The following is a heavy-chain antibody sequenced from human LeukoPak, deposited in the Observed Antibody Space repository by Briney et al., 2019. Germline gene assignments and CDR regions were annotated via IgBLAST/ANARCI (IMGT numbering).Heavy chain of an antibody. CDR1: EFSLSTSGVG. J-gene: IGHJ4*02. D-gene: IGHD3-3*01. CDR2: IYWNDDK. CDR3: AHSQGRYQWSGLFDY. Sequence: VSGPTLVKPTQTLTLTCTFSEFSLSTSGVGVGWIRQPPGKAREWLALIYWNDDKRYSPSLKSRLTITKDTSKNQVVLTMTNMDPVDTATYYCAHSQGRYQWSGLFDYWGQGNLVTVSS. V-gene: IGHV2-5*01.